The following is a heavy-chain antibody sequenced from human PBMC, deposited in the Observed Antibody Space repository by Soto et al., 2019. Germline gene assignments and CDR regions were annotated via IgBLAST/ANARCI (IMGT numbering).Heavy chain of an antibody. CDR1: GFTFDDYA. CDR3: VRDDVGVGIDY. D-gene: IGHD2-8*01. J-gene: IGHJ4*02. V-gene: IGHV3-74*03. Sequence: GGSLRLSCAASGFTFDDYAMHWVRQAPGKGLEWVSHIDSDGNSTTYADSVKGRFTISRDNAKNTVYLQMNSLRAEDTAVYYCVRDDVGVGIDYWGLGTLVTVSS. CDR2: IDSDGNST.